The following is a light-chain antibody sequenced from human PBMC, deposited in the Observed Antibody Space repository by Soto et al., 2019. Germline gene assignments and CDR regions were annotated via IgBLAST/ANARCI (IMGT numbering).Light chain of an antibody. CDR2: EVS. J-gene: IGLJ3*02. CDR1: SSDVGGYNY. CDR3: SSYTSSSLGV. V-gene: IGLV2-14*01. Sequence: QSALTQPASVSGSPGQSITISCTGTSSDVGGYNYVSWYQQHPGKAPKLMIYEVSILPSGVYTRFSGSKSGNTASLTISGLQAEDEADYYCSSYTSSSLGVFGGGTKLTVL.